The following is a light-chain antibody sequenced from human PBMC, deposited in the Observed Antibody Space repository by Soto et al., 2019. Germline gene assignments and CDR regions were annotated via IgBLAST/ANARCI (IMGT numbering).Light chain of an antibody. CDR3: QQLRMYPST. V-gene: IGKV1-5*01. J-gene: IGKJ4*01. CDR1: QSISIC. Sequence: DRVTIPCRASQSISICLAWYQLKPGKAPKLLIYDASSLESGVPSRFSGSGSGTEFTLTISSLQPDDFATYYCQQLRMYPSTFGGGTKVDNK. CDR2: DAS.